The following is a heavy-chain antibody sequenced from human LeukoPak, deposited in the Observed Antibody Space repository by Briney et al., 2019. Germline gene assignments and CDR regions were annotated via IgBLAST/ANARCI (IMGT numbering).Heavy chain of an antibody. CDR1: GGSFSGYY. CDR3: ARNTFTMVRGVIGY. J-gene: IGHJ4*02. CDR2: INHSGST. D-gene: IGHD3-10*01. Sequence: SETLSLTCAVYGGSFSGYYWSWIRQPPGKGLEWIGEINHSGSTNYNPSLKSRVTISVDTSKNQFSLKLSSVTAADTAVYYCARNTFTMVRGVIGYWGQGTLVTVSS. V-gene: IGHV4-34*01.